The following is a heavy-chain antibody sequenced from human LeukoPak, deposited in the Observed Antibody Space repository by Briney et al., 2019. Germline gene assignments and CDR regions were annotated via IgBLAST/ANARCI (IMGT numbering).Heavy chain of an antibody. D-gene: IGHD3-3*01. Sequence: GRSLRLSCAASGFTFDDYAMHWVRQAPGKGLEWVSGISWNSGSIGYADSVKGRSTISRDNAKNSLYLQMNSLRAEDTALYYCAKDDDFWSGYFDYWGQGTLVTVSS. CDR2: ISWNSGSI. CDR1: GFTFDDYA. J-gene: IGHJ4*02. V-gene: IGHV3-9*01. CDR3: AKDDDFWSGYFDY.